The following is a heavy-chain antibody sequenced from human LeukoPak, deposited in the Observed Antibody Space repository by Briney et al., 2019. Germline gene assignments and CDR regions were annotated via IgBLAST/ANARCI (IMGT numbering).Heavy chain of an antibody. CDR3: ASPFTTVTPGGY. CDR1: GFTYSSYW. Sequence: GGSLRLSCVASGFTYSSYWMHWVRQAPGKGLVWVSRINSDGSSTSYADSVKGRFTISRDNAKNTLYLQMNSLRAEDTAVYYCASPFTTVTPGGYWGQGTLVTVSS. CDR2: INSDGSST. V-gene: IGHV3-74*01. D-gene: IGHD4-17*01. J-gene: IGHJ4*02.